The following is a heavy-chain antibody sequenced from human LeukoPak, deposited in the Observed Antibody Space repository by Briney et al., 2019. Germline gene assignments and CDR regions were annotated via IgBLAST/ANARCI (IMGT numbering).Heavy chain of an antibody. CDR3: ARGTTGYCTNGVCYTFDY. J-gene: IGHJ4*02. D-gene: IGHD2-8*01. CDR1: GGSISSYY. V-gene: IGHV4-59*01. Sequence: SETLSLTCTVSGGSISSYYWSWIRQPPGNGLEWIGYIYYSGSTNYNPSLKSRVTISVDTSKNQFSLKLSSVTAADTAVYYCARGTTGYCTNGVCYTFDYWGQGTLVTVSS. CDR2: IYYSGST.